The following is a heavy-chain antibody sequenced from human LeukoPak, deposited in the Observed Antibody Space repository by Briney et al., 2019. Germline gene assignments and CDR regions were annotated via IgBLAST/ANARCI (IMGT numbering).Heavy chain of an antibody. D-gene: IGHD2-2*01. CDR2: INHSGST. Sequence: PSETLSLTCAVYGGSISGYYWSWIRQPPGKGLEWIGEINHSGSTNYNPSLKSRVTISVDTSKNQFSLKLSSVTAADTAVYYCAREDVVVVPAAMFGPYYYYYYGMDVWGKGTTVTVSS. CDR1: GGSISGYY. CDR3: AREDVVVVPAAMFGPYYYYYYGMDV. J-gene: IGHJ6*04. V-gene: IGHV4-34*01.